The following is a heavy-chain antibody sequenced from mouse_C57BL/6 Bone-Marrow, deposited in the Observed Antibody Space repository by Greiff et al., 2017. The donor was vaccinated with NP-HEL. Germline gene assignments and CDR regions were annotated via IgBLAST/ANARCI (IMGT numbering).Heavy chain of an antibody. CDR1: GYTFTDYY. CDR2: INPNNGGT. Sequence: EVQLQQSGPELVKPGASVKISCKASGYTFTDYYMNWVKQSHGKSLEWIGDINPNNGGTSYNQKFKGKATLTVDKSSSTAYMELRSLTSEDSAVYYCAREGLWLRRDYFDYRGQGTTLTVSS. D-gene: IGHD2-2*01. V-gene: IGHV1-26*01. J-gene: IGHJ2*01. CDR3: AREGLWLRRDYFDY.